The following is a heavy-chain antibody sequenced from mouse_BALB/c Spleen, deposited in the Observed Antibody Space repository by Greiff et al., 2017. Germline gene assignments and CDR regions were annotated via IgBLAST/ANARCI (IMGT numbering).Heavy chain of an antibody. Sequence: EVHLVESGGGLVKPGGSLKLSCAASGFTFSDYYMYWVRQTPEKRLEWVATISDGGSYTYYPDSVKGRFTISRDNAKNNLYLQMSSLKSEDTAMYYCARPSYRYDDWFAYWGQGTLVTVSA. CDR3: ARPSYRYDDWFAY. D-gene: IGHD2-14*01. V-gene: IGHV5-4*02. CDR1: GFTFSDYY. J-gene: IGHJ3*01. CDR2: ISDGGSYT.